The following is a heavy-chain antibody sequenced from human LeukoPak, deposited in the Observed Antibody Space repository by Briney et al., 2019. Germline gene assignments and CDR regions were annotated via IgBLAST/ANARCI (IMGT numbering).Heavy chain of an antibody. D-gene: IGHD1-26*01. CDR3: AREAKVGGALQY. J-gene: IGHJ4*02. Sequence: GGSLRLSCETSGFTFSYYWMHWVRQAPGKGLEWVSRINTDGTFTRYPDSVQGRFTISRDTAKNTLLLQMNSLRAEDTAVYYCAREAKVGGALQYWGQGTLVTVSS. CDR1: GFTFSYYW. V-gene: IGHV3-74*01. CDR2: INTDGTFT.